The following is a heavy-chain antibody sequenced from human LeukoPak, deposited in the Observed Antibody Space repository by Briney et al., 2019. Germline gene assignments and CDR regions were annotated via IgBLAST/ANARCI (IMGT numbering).Heavy chain of an antibody. V-gene: IGHV3-30*02. Sequence: GGSLRLSCAASGFTFSSYDMHWVRQAPGKGLEWVAFIRYDGSNKYYADSVKGRFTISRDNSKNTLYLQMNSLRAEDTAVYYCAKRDCTNGVCHIDYWGQGTLVTVSS. J-gene: IGHJ4*02. CDR1: GFTFSSYD. D-gene: IGHD2-8*01. CDR3: AKRDCTNGVCHIDY. CDR2: IRYDGSNK.